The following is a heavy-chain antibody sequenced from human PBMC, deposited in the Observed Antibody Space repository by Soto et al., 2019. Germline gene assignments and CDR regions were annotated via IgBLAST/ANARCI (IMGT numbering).Heavy chain of an antibody. D-gene: IGHD3-10*01. CDR3: ARILMNYYRLDY. J-gene: IGHJ4*02. CDR2: IYYSGSR. V-gene: IGHV4-30-4*08. CDR1: GASINSGDYY. Sequence: TLSLTFTVSGASINSGDYYRRWIRKPPGKGLEWIAHIYYSGSRHYNPSLKSRAGISVDSSKSQDSLKLTSVTAADTAVYFCARILMNYYRLDYWGQGALVTVSS.